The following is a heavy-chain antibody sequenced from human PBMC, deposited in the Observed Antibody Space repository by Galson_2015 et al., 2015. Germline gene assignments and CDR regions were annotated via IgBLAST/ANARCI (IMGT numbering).Heavy chain of an antibody. CDR2: INPGGNIK. D-gene: IGHD3-22*01. Sequence: SVKVSCKASGYTFSNYYLHWVRQAPGQGLEWMGIINPGGNIKKYAQKFQDRITMTRDTSTTTVYMELSSLVSEDTAVYYCARDRYDSSGYYYYLDYWGQGTLVTVSS. V-gene: IGHV1-46*01. CDR3: ARDRYDSSGYYYYLDY. CDR1: GYTFSNYY. J-gene: IGHJ4*02.